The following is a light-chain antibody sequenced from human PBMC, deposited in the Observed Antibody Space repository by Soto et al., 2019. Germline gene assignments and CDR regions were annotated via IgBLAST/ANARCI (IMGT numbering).Light chain of an antibody. V-gene: IGKV3-15*01. CDR2: DTS. CDR3: QQYNTWRSIS. Sequence: EIVMTQSPATLSVSPGERVTLSCRASQSVSNNLGWYQHKPGQAPRLLIYDTSTRAAGTPARFTGSVCATDFTLPISSLQSEDFAVYYCQQYNTWRSISFGQGTRLEIK. CDR1: QSVSNN. J-gene: IGKJ5*01.